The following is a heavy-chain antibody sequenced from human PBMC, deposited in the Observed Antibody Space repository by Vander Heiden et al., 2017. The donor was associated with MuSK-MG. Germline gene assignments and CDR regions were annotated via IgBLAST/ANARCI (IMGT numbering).Heavy chain of an antibody. CDR1: GFTFDDYA. CDR2: ISWNSGSI. V-gene: IGHV3-9*03. Sequence: EVQLVESGGGLVQPGRSMRLSCAASGFTFDDYAMHWVRQAPGKGLEWVSGISWNSGSIGYADSVKGRVTISRDNAKNSLYRQMNSLRAEEMALYYCAKARTIDYGSGSYGAFDIWGQGTMVTVSS. D-gene: IGHD3-10*01. J-gene: IGHJ3*02. CDR3: AKARTIDYGSGSYGAFDI.